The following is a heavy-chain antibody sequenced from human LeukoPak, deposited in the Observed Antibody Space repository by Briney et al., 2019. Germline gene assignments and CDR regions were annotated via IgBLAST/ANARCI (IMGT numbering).Heavy chain of an antibody. CDR2: ISSSSSYT. D-gene: IGHD3-22*01. CDR3: ARGYYDSSGYCDY. V-gene: IGHV3-21*01. J-gene: IGHJ4*02. CDR1: GFTFSSYS. Sequence: GGSLRLSCAASGFTFSSYSMNWVRQAPGKGLEWVSSISSSSSYTYYADSVKGRFTISRDNAKNSLYLQMNSLRAEDTAVYYCARGYYDSSGYCDYWGQGTLVTVSS.